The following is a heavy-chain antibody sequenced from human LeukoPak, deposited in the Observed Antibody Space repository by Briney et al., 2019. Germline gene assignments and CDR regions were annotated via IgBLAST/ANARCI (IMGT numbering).Heavy chain of an antibody. CDR1: GFTFSSYS. J-gene: IGHJ4*02. CDR3: ARDLLGLSVVGFDY. D-gene: IGHD6-19*01. CDR2: ISSSSSYI. V-gene: IGHV3-21*01. Sequence: GGSLRLSCAASGFTFSSYSMNWVRQAPGKGLEWVSSISSSSSYIYYADSVKGRFTISRDNAKNSLYLQMNSLRAEDTAVYYCARDLLGLSVVGFDYWGQGTLVTVSS.